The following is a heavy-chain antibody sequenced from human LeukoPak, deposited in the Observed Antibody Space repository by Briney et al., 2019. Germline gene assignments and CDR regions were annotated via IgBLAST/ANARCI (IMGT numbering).Heavy chain of an antibody. V-gene: IGHV1-69*06. CDR2: IIPIFGTA. D-gene: IGHD3-10*01. J-gene: IGHJ4*02. Sequence: ASVKVSCKASGGTFSSYAISWVRQAPGQGLEWMGGIIPIFGTANYAQKFQGRVTITADKSTSTAYMELSSLRSEDTAVYYCARGSRGDYYGSGSYYQTDYWGQGTLVTVSS. CDR3: ARGSRGDYYGSGSYYQTDY. CDR1: GGTFSSYA.